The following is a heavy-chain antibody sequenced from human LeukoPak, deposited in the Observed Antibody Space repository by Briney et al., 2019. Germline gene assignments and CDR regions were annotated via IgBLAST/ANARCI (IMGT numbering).Heavy chain of an antibody. CDR1: GGSFSGYY. V-gene: IGHV4-34*01. CDR2: INHSGST. CDR3: ARANYYYMDV. J-gene: IGHJ6*03. Sequence: SETLSLTCAVYGGSFSGYYWSWFRQPPGKGLEWIGEINHSGSTNYNPSLKSRVTISVDTSKNQFSLKLSSVTAADTAVYYCARANYYYMDVWGKGTTVTVSS.